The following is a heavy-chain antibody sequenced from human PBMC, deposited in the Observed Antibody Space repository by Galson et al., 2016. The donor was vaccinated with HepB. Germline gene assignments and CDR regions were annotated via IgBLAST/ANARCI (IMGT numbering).Heavy chain of an antibody. CDR2: IYPSDSDT. V-gene: IGHV5-51*01. D-gene: IGHD2-8*02. J-gene: IGHJ4*02. Sequence: QSGAEVKQPGESLKISCKGSGYSFTSYWIGWVRQMPGKGLEWMGIIYPSDSDTRYSPSLQGQVTISAAKSISTAYLQWSSLKGSDTAMYFFARRSTGGWETPDYWGQGTLVTVSS. CDR3: ARRSTGGWETPDY. CDR1: GYSFTSYW.